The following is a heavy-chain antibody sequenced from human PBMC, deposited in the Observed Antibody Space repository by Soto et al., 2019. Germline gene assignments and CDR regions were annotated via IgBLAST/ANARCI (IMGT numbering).Heavy chain of an antibody. CDR2: INAYNGNT. V-gene: IGHV1-18*01. CDR3: VRGTFGVVVEISWFDP. D-gene: IGHD3-3*01. CDR1: GYTFTSYG. Sequence: ASMKDSCKDSGYTFTSYGISWVRQAPGQGLERMGRINAYNGNTNYTQKLQGRVTMTTDTSTSTAYMKLRSLRSDDSAVFFCVRGTFGVVVEISWFDPWGQGTLVTVSS. J-gene: IGHJ5*02.